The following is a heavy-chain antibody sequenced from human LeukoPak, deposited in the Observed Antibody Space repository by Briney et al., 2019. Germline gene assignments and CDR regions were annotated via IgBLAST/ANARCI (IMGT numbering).Heavy chain of an antibody. J-gene: IGHJ4*02. CDR2: INSDGSST. D-gene: IGHD3-22*01. CDR3: AREEISGYYYVDY. Sequence: GGSLRLPCAASGFSFSSYWMHWVRQAPGKGLVWVSRINSDGSSTNYADSVKGRFTISGDNAKKTLYLQMHSLRAEDTAVYYCAREEISGYYYVDYWGQGTLVTVSS. V-gene: IGHV3-74*01. CDR1: GFSFSSYW.